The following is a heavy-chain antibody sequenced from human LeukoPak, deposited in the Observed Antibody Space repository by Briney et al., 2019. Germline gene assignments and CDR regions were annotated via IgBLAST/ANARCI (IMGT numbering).Heavy chain of an antibody. Sequence: PGGSLRLSCEASGFTFSSYAMSWVRQAPVRGLEWVAIVTNNGGATYYADSVKCRFTISRDNSKNTLYLQMHSLRVEDTAVYYCAKNDYSDFTASPFPVWGQGTRVTVSS. CDR2: VTNNGGAT. J-gene: IGHJ4*02. D-gene: IGHD4-11*01. V-gene: IGHV3-23*01. CDR1: GFTFSSYA. CDR3: AKNDYSDFTASPFPV.